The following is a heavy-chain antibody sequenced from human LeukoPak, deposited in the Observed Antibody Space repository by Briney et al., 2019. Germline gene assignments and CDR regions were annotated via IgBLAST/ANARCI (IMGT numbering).Heavy chain of an antibody. CDR2: ISGSGGST. J-gene: IGHJ4*02. V-gene: IGHV3-23*01. D-gene: IGHD3-22*01. Sequence: GESLRLSCAASGFTFSSYAMSWVRQAPGKGLEWVSAISGSGGSTYYADSVKGRFTISRDNSKNTLYLQMNGLRAEDTAVYYCAKGQNYYDGSGYYSTDYWGQGTPVTVSA. CDR3: AKGQNYYDGSGYYSTDY. CDR1: GFTFSSYA.